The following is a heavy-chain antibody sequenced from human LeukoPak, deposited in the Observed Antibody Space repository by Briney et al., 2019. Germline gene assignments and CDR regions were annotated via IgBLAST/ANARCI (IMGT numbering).Heavy chain of an antibody. J-gene: IGHJ4*02. CDR1: GYTFTSHG. CDR3: ARVRDYLFDY. V-gene: IGHV1-18*01. Sequence: GASVKVSCKASGYTFTSHGISWVRQAPGQGLVWMGWIRPSTGDTDYALNLQGRVTLTTDTSTSTAYMELRSLRSDDTAVYYCARVRDYLFDYWGQGTLVTVSS. D-gene: IGHD2/OR15-2a*01. CDR2: IRPSTGDT.